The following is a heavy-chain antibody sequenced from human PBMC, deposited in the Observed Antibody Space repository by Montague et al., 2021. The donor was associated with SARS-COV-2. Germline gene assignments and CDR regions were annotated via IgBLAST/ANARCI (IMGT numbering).Heavy chain of an antibody. J-gene: IGHJ3*02. CDR3: ARAAQRQYVLLWFGELLHDAFDI. V-gene: IGHV3-30-3*01. D-gene: IGHD3-10*01. Sequence: SLRLSCSASGFTFSSYAMHWVRQAPGKGLEWVAVISYDGSNKYYXDSVKGRFTISRDNSKNTLNLQMNSLRAEDTAVYYCARAAQRQYVLLWFGELLHDAFDIWGQGTMVTVSS. CDR1: GFTFSSYA. CDR2: ISYDGSNK.